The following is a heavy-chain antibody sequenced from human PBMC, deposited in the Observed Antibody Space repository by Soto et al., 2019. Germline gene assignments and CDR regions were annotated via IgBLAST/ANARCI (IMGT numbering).Heavy chain of an antibody. J-gene: IGHJ4*02. CDR3: AKGYSGYDQSLDY. Sequence: QVQLVESGGGVVQPGRSLRLSCAASGFTFSNYGMHWVRQAPGKGLEWVAVISYDGSNKNDVDSVKGRFTISRDNSKNTLYLQMNSLRAEDTAVYYCAKGYSGYDQSLDYWGQGTLVTVSS. CDR2: ISYDGSNK. V-gene: IGHV3-30*18. CDR1: GFTFSNYG. D-gene: IGHD5-12*01.